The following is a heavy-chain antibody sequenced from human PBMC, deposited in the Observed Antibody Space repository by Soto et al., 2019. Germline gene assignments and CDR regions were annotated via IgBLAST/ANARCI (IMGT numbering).Heavy chain of an antibody. J-gene: IGHJ5*02. Sequence: KTSETLSLTCAVYGGSFSAYYWSWIRQPPGKGLEWIGEIDHSGSTNYNPSLESRVTISVDTSKNQFSLKVSSVTAADTAVYHCARVGPWDPYYYDSSPYTFENWFDPWGQGTLVTVSS. V-gene: IGHV4-34*01. CDR2: IDHSGST. CDR1: GGSFSAYY. CDR3: ARVGPWDPYYYDSSPYTFENWFDP. D-gene: IGHD3-22*01.